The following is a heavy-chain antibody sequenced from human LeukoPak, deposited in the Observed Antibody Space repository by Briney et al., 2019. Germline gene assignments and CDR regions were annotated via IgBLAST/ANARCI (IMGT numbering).Heavy chain of an antibody. V-gene: IGHV5-51*01. Sequence: GESLKISCKGSGYSFTNYWIGWVRQMPGKGLEWMGIIYPGDSDTRYSPSFQGQVTFSADKSISTAYMQWSSLKASDTAIYYCARFSSGYYDRDLLDYWGQGTLVTVSS. CDR2: IYPGDSDT. J-gene: IGHJ4*02. CDR1: GYSFTNYW. CDR3: ARFSSGYYDRDLLDY. D-gene: IGHD3-22*01.